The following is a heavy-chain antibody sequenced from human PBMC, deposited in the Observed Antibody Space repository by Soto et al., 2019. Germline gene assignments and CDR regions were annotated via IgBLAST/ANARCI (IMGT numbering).Heavy chain of an antibody. J-gene: IGHJ6*02. V-gene: IGHV4-34*02. Sequence: QVHLQQRGAGLLKPSETLSLTCAVYGESFNGYYWTWIRQSPGKGLEWIGEIHHTRTAHYNPSLKSRATISVDTSNKQFSLKLSSVTAADSAVYFCARGRRGSSMVRGVAIYCFYGMDVWGQGTTVTVSS. CDR3: ARGRRGSSMVRGVAIYCFYGMDV. D-gene: IGHD3-10*01. CDR1: GESFNGYY. CDR2: IHHTRTA.